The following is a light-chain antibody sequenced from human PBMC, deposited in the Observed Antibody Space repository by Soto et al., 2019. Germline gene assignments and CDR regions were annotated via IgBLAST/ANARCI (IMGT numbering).Light chain of an antibody. CDR2: KAS. CDR3: QQYNNYPWT. V-gene: IGKV1-5*03. CDR1: QSINSW. J-gene: IGKJ1*01. Sequence: DIQMTQSPSTLSASVGDRVTITCRASQSINSWLAWYQQKPGKAPKLLIYKASNLESGVPSRFSGSESGTEFSLTISSLQPDDFATYYCQQYNNYPWTFCQGTKVEIK.